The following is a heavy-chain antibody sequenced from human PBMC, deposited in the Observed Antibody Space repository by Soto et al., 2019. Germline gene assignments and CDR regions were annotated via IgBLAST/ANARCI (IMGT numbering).Heavy chain of an antibody. CDR3: ARAPKVSGSSQTRPDF. CDR1: SGSFSGYY. V-gene: IGHV4-34*01. CDR2: ISQSGNT. Sequence: SETLSLTCSIYSGSFSGYYWSWIRQPPGKGLEWIGEISQSGNTNYSPSLKSRVSISIDTPKKQFSLNLASVSAADTAVYYCARAPKVSGSSQTRPDFWGQGTLVTVSS. J-gene: IGHJ4*02. D-gene: IGHD6-6*01.